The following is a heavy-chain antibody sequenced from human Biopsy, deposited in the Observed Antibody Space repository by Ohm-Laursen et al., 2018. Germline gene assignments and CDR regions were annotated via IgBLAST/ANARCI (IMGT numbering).Heavy chain of an antibody. CDR3: ARDRIGGRGDPPDH. Sequence: ASVKVSRKAFGYTFITYYVNWVRQAPGQGLERMGKINPSGGSTSYAQKFQGRVTMTRDTSTTTVYMELSSLRSEDTAVYYCARDRIGGRGDPPDHWGQGTLVTVSS. J-gene: IGHJ4*02. CDR1: GYTFITYY. D-gene: IGHD3-10*01. CDR2: INPSGGST. V-gene: IGHV1-46*01.